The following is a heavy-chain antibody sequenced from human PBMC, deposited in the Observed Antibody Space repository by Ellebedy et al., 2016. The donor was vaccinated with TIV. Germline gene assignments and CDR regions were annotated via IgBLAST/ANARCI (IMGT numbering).Heavy chain of an antibody. J-gene: IGHJ5*02. D-gene: IGHD4-17*01. V-gene: IGHV1-46*01. CDR3: ASDRLDYGDYPP. CDR1: GYTFTSYY. CDR2: INPSGGST. Sequence: ASVKVSCXASGYTFTSYYMHWVRQAPGQGLEWMGIINPSGGSTSYAQKFQGRVTMTRDTSTSTVYMELSSLRSEDTAVYYCASDRLDYGDYPPWGQGTLVTVSS.